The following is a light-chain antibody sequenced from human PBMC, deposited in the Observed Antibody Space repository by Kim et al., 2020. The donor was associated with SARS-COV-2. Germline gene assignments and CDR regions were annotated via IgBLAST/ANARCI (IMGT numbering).Light chain of an antibody. V-gene: IGLV6-57*01. Sequence: NFMLTQSHSVSESPGKTVIISCTRSSGSIVSDFVQWFQQRPGSSPTTVIYEAHKRPSGVPDRFSGSVDSSSNSASLTISGLRTDDEADYYCQSYDDNIWVFGGGTQLTVL. CDR2: EAH. CDR1: SGSIVSDF. CDR3: QSYDDNIWV. J-gene: IGLJ3*02.